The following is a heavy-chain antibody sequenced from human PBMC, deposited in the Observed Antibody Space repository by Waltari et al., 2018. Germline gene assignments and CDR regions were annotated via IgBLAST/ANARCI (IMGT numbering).Heavy chain of an antibody. D-gene: IGHD3-22*01. CDR3: TRDPLMGYYDSSGFFDY. J-gene: IGHJ4*02. CDR1: GFTFGDYA. V-gene: IGHV3-49*04. Sequence: EVQLVESGGGLVQPERSLRLSCTASGFTFGDYAMSWVRQAPGKGLEWVGFIRSKAYGGTTEYAASVKGRFTISRDDSKSIAYLQMNSLKTEDTAVYYCTRDPLMGYYDSSGFFDYWGQGTLVTVSS. CDR2: IRSKAYGGTT.